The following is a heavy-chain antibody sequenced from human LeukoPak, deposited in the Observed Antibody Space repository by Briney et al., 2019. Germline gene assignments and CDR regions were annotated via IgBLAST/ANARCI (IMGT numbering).Heavy chain of an antibody. J-gene: IGHJ4*02. CDR1: GGSVSSGNYY. V-gene: IGHV4-61*01. CDR3: ARSQARTDFDY. CDR2: INHSGST. Sequence: SETLSLTCTVSGGSVSSGNYYWSWIRQPPGKGLEWIGEINHSGSTNYNPSLKSRVTISVDTSKNQFSLKLSSVTAADTAVYYCARSQARTDFDYWGQGTLVTVSS.